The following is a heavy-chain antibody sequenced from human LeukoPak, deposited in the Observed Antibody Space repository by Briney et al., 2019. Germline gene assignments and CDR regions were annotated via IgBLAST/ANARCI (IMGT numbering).Heavy chain of an antibody. Sequence: ASVKVSCKASGYTFTGYYMHWVRQAPGQGLEWMGWINPNSGGTNYAQKFQGWVTMTRDTSISTAYMELSRLRSDDTAVYYCARGPHIRDIVVVPAATFDYWGQGTLVTVSS. J-gene: IGHJ4*02. D-gene: IGHD2-2*01. V-gene: IGHV1-2*04. CDR3: ARGPHIRDIVVVPAATFDY. CDR1: GYTFTGYY. CDR2: INPNSGGT.